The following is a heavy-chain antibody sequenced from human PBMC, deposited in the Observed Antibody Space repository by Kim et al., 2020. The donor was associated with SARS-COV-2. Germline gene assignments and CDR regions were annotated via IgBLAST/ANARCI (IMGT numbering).Heavy chain of an antibody. V-gene: IGHV3-30*18. J-gene: IGHJ6*02. Sequence: GGSLRLSCAASGFTFSSYGMHWVRQAPGKGLEWVAVISYDGSNKYYADSVKGRFTISRDNSKNTLYLQMNSLRAEDTAVYYCAKVGTGYCSGGSCYSLWGQGTTVTVSS. CDR3: AKVGTGYCSGGSCYSL. D-gene: IGHD2-15*01. CDR2: ISYDGSNK. CDR1: GFTFSSYG.